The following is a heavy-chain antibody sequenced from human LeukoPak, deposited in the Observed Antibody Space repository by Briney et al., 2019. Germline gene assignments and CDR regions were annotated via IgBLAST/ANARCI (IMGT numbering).Heavy chain of an antibody. D-gene: IGHD3-10*01. J-gene: IGHJ4*02. CDR2: IAPSSGTT. CDR3: ARASGSSAVPFDY. Sequence: ASVKVSCKASGYTFTSNYMHWVRQAPGQGLEWMGVIAPSSGTTSYAQKFQGRVTMTRNTSTSTLYMELSSLTSEDAAVYYCARASGSSAVPFDYWGQGTLVTVSS. CDR1: GYTFTSNY. V-gene: IGHV1-46*01.